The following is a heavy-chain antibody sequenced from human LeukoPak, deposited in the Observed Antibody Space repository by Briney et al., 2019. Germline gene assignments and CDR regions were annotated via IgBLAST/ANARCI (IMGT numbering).Heavy chain of an antibody. D-gene: IGHD2-2*01. CDR1: GGTFSSYA. Sequence: SVKVSCKASGGTFSSYAISWVRQAPGQGLEWMGGIIPIFGTANYAQKFQGRVTITADESTSTAYMGLSSLRSEDTAVYYCARAAMKRGSTYYFGMDVWGQGTTVTVSS. CDR2: IIPIFGTA. CDR3: ARAAMKRGSTYYFGMDV. V-gene: IGHV1-69*13. J-gene: IGHJ6*02.